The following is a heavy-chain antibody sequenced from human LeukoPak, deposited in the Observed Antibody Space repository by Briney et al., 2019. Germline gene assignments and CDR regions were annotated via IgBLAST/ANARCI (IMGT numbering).Heavy chain of an antibody. D-gene: IGHD3-22*01. J-gene: IGHJ5*02. CDR1: GLTFSRSW. CDR3: AVFTMIVT. V-gene: IGHV3-74*01. Sequence: PGGALRLSCADSGLTFSRSWMHWVRQAPGKGVVWVSRINSDGRSTNYAESVRGRFTISRDNSKNTLYLQMNSLSAEDTAVYYSAVFTMIVTWGQGTLVTVS. CDR2: INSDGRST.